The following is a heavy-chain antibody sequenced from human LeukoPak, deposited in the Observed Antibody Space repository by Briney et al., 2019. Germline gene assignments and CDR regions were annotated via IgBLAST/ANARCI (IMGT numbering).Heavy chain of an antibody. CDR3: ARVRLWFGDHLDDY. CDR2: IYHGGST. D-gene: IGHD3-10*01. V-gene: IGHV4-38-2*02. CDR1: GYSISSGYY. Sequence: SETLSLTCTVSGYSISSGYYWGWIRQPPGKGLEWIGSIYHGGSTYYNPSLKSRITMSVDTSKNQFSLKLTPETAADTAVYYCARVRLWFGDHLDDYWGQGTLVTVSS. J-gene: IGHJ4*02.